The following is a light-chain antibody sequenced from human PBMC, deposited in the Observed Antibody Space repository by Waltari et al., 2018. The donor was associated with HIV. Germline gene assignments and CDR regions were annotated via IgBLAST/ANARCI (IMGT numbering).Light chain of an antibody. Sequence: QSALTQPRSVSGSPGQSVPISCHGTTSDVGGSNYVSWYQQHPGKAPKLLIYEVSKWPSGVPDRFSGSKSGNTASLTISGLRADDEADYYCCSYGGTYNVFGTGTKVTIL. CDR1: TSDVGGSNY. CDR2: EVS. CDR3: CSYGGTYNV. V-gene: IGLV2-11*01. J-gene: IGLJ1*01.